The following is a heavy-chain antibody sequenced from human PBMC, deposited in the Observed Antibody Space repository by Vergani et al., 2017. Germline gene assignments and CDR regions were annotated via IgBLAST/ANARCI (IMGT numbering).Heavy chain of an antibody. CDR3: ARDIQIRFLEWLLQMAGDYYGMDV. CDR2: ISAYNGNT. V-gene: IGHV1-18*01. CDR1: GYTFTSYG. J-gene: IGHJ6*02. D-gene: IGHD3-3*01. Sequence: QVQLVQSGAEVKKPGASVKVSCKASGYTFTSYGISWVRQAPGQGLEWMGWISAYNGNTNYAQKLQGRVTMTTDTSTSTAYMELRSLRSDDTAVYYCARDIQIRFLEWLLQMAGDYYGMDVWGQGTTVTVSS.